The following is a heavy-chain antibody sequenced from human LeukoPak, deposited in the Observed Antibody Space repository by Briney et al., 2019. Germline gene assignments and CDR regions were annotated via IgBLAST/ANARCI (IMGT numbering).Heavy chain of an antibody. D-gene: IGHD2-2*01. CDR3: ARDVPGGEYHLLFYYYMDV. CDR2: ISSSSSYI. CDR1: GFTFNIYN. J-gene: IGHJ6*03. V-gene: IGHV3-21*06. Sequence: GGSLRLSCAASGFTFNIYNMNWVRQAPGKGLEWVSSISSSSSYIYYADSVKGRFTISRDNAKNSLYLQMNSLRAEDTAVYYCARDVPGGEYHLLFYYYMDVWVKGTTVTVS.